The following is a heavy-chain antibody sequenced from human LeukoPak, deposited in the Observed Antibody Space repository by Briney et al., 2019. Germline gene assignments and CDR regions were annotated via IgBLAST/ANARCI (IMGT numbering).Heavy chain of an antibody. CDR3: AGNPPFDY. D-gene: IGHD2/OR15-2a*01. V-gene: IGHV3-23*01. CDR1: GFIFATSW. CDR2: ISGVGGDT. Sequence: PGGSLRLSCAASGFIFATSWMDWVRQAPGKGLEWVSAISGVGGDTYYADSVKGRFAISRDDSKNTLYLQMDSLRADDTAVYYCAGNPPFDYWGQGTLVTVSS. J-gene: IGHJ4*02.